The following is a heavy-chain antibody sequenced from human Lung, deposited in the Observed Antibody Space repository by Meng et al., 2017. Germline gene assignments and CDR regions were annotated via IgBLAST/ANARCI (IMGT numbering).Heavy chain of an antibody. D-gene: IGHD3-22*01. CDR3: QWLSTHPPDC. CDR2: IKSKTDGETT. CDR1: GFTFVNAW. V-gene: IGHV3-15*01. J-gene: IGHJ4*02. Sequence: EVHLQWAGGGLVEPWVSLRLSCATSGFTFVNAWVGWDRQTPGKGLGWLCRIKSKTDGETTDYAAPVKGRFSISRDDAKNTLYLQMNSLKTEDTAVYYCQWLSTHPPDCWGQGTLVTVSS.